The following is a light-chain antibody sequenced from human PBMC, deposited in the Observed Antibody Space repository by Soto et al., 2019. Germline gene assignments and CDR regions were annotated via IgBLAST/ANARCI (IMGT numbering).Light chain of an antibody. Sequence: DIQMNQSPSTLPASVGDRVTITCRASLSISSWLAWYQQKPGKAPKLLIYDASSLESGVPSRFSGSGSGTDFTLTISSLQPDDFATYDGQQYNSYSETYGQGTKVEIK. CDR2: DAS. V-gene: IGKV1-5*01. CDR1: LSISSW. CDR3: QQYNSYSET. J-gene: IGKJ1*01.